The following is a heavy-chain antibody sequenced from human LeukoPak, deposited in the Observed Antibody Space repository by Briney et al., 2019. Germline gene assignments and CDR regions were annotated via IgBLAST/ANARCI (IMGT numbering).Heavy chain of an antibody. V-gene: IGHV4-34*01. D-gene: IGHD6-13*01. CDR3: ARSSSSWYGFDY. J-gene: IGHJ4*02. CDR2: INHSGST. Sequence: SETLSLTCAVYGGSFSGYYWSWIRQPPGKGLEWIGEINHSGSTNYNPSLKSRVTISVDTSKNQFSLKLSSVTAADTAVYYCARSSSSWYGFDYWGQGTLVTVS. CDR1: GGSFSGYY.